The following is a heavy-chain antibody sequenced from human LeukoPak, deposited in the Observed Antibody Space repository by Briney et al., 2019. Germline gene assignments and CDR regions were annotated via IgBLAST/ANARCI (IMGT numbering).Heavy chain of an antibody. CDR3: ASSSGGTLFYFDL. CDR1: GGSISSGDYY. CDR2: IYHSGST. Sequence: SQTLSLTCTVSGGSISSGDYYWSWIRQPPGKGLEWIGYIYHSGSTYYNPSLKSRVTISVDTSKNQFSLKLSSVTAADTAVYYCASSSGGTLFYFDLWGRGTLVTVSS. V-gene: IGHV4-30-4*01. D-gene: IGHD2-15*01. J-gene: IGHJ2*01.